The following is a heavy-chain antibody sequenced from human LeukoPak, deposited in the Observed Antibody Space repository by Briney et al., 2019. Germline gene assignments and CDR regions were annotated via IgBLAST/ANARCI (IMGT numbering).Heavy chain of an antibody. CDR3: AKDKYGSRYQLLYYYYMDV. V-gene: IGHV3-9*01. Sequence: GGSLRLSCAASGFTFDDYAMHWVRQAPGKGLEWVSGISWNSGSIGYADSVKGRFTISRDNAKNSLYLQMNSLRAEDTALYYCAKDKYGSRYQLLYYYYMDVWGKGTTVTVSS. CDR2: ISWNSGSI. D-gene: IGHD2-2*01. CDR1: GFTFDDYA. J-gene: IGHJ6*03.